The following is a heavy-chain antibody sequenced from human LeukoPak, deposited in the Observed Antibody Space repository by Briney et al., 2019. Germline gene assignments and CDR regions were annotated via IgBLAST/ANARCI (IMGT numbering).Heavy chain of an antibody. CDR3: ARPSGTWGAFDI. V-gene: IGHV3-33*01. CDR1: GFTFTSYG. Sequence: GRSLRLSCAASGFTFTSYGMHWVRQAPGKGLEWVAVIWNDGSNKYYADSVKGQFTISRDNSKNTLYLQMNSLRVEDMAVYYCARPSGTWGAFDIWGQGTMVTVSS. D-gene: IGHD1-7*01. CDR2: IWNDGSNK. J-gene: IGHJ3*02.